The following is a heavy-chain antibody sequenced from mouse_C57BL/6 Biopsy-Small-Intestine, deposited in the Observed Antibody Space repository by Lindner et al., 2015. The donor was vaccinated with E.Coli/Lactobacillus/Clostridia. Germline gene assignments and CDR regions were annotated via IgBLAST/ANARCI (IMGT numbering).Heavy chain of an antibody. D-gene: IGHD2-4*01. Sequence: VQLQESGPGLVKPSQSLSLTCSVTGYSITSGYYWNWIRQFPGNKLEWMGYISYDGSNNYNPSLKNRISITRDTSKNQFFLKLNSVTTEDTATYYCARVDYDYDFAYWGQGTLVTVSA. J-gene: IGHJ3*01. CDR1: GYSITSGYY. V-gene: IGHV3-6*01. CDR2: ISYDGSN. CDR3: ARVDYDYDFAY.